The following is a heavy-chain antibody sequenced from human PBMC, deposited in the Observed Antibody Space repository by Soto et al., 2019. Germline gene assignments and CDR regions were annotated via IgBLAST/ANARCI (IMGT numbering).Heavy chain of an antibody. V-gene: IGHV4-4*02. CDR3: GRNGYYCVDY. CDR1: GDSISSNHW. J-gene: IGHJ4*02. D-gene: IGHD3-22*01. CDR2: IYHSGST. Sequence: QVQLQESGPGLVEPSGTLSLTCAVSGDSISSNHWWSWVRQPPGKGLEWIGEIYHSGSTNYNPSLKSRVTISLDESKNQFSLQLTSVTAADTAVYYCGRNGYYCVDYWGQGTLVTVSS.